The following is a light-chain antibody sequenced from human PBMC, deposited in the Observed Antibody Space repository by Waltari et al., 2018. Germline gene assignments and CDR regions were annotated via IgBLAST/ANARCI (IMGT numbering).Light chain of an antibody. CDR3: LVGHSTIDHQGV. V-gene: IGLV3-21*04. CDR2: YES. CDR1: NIGSKS. Sequence: SYVVTQSPSVSVAPGETARITCGGDNIGSKSVHWYQQRPGQAPVLVISYESDRPSGVPGRFSGSNSGNTATLTISWVEAEDEADYYCLVGHSTIDHQGVFGGGTKLTVL. J-gene: IGLJ2*01.